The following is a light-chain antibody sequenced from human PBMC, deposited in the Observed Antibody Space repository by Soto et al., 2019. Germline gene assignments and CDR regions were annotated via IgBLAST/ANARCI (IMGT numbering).Light chain of an antibody. J-gene: IGLJ1*01. CDR1: SSNVGGYNY. CDR2: DVS. V-gene: IGLV2-11*01. Sequence: QPVLTQPRSVSGSPGQSVTISCTGSSSNVGGYNYVSWYQQHPGKAPKFMIYDVSKRPSGVPDRFSGSKSGNTASLTISGLQAEDEADYYCCSYAGSHTFVFGTGTKLTVL. CDR3: CSYAGSHTFV.